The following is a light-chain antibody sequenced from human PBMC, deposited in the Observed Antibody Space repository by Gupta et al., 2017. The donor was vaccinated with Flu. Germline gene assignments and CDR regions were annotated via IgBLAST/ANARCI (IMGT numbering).Light chain of an antibody. CDR1: QDISRW. J-gene: IGKJ3*01. CDR3: QQGNSVPPFT. Sequence: IQMTQSPSPVSASIGDRVTITCRASQDISRWLAWYQQKPGKAPKLLIYAASTLQSGVPSRFSGSGSGTDLTLTISSLQPEDFATYYCQQGNSVPPFTFGPGTKVNI. CDR2: AAS. V-gene: IGKV1-12*01.